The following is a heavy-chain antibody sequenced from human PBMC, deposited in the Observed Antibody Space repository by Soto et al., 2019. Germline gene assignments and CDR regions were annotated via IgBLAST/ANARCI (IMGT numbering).Heavy chain of an antibody. V-gene: IGHV3-7*01. CDR1: GFTFSSFW. D-gene: IGHD2-8*01. Sequence: GGSLRLSCAASGFTFSSFWINWVRQAPGKGLEWVANIKQDGSQKYYMDSVKGRFTISRDNAKNSLYLQMDSLRAEDTAVYYCANLIYGYWGQGTLVTVSS. CDR2: IKQDGSQK. J-gene: IGHJ4*02. CDR3: ANLIYGY.